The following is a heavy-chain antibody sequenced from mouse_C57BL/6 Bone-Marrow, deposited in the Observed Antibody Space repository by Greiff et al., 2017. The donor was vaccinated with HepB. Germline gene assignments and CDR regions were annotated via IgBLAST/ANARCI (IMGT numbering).Heavy chain of an antibody. J-gene: IGHJ4*01. CDR3: AREWDYGGAMDY. CDR2: INYDGSST. CDR1: GFTFSDYY. Sequence: EVNVVESEGGLVQPGSSMKLSCTASGFTFSDYYMAWVRQVPEKGLEWVANINYDGSSTYYLDSLKSRFIISRDNAKNILYLQMRGLKSEDTSTYYCAREWDYGGAMDYWGQGTSVTVSS. V-gene: IGHV5-16*01. D-gene: IGHD2-4*01.